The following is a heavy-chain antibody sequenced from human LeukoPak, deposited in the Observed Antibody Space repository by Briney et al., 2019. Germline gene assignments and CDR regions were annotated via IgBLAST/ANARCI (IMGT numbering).Heavy chain of an antibody. D-gene: IGHD3-10*01. CDR2: IYSGGST. V-gene: IGHV3-53*01. J-gene: IGHJ4*02. CDR1: GFTVSSNY. Sequence: PGGSLRLSCAASGFTVSSNYMSWVRQAPGKGLEWVSVIYSGGSTYYADSVKGRFTISRDNSKNTLYLQMNSLRAEDTAVYYCARDQEHGSGILDYWGQGTPVTVSS. CDR3: ARDQEHGSGILDY.